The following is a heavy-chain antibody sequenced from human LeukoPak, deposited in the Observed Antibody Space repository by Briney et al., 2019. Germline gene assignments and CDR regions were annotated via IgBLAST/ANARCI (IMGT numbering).Heavy chain of an antibody. CDR3: ARDRGGSYPSRFDP. CDR2: INHSGST. V-gene: IGHV4-34*01. J-gene: IGHJ5*02. Sequence: SETLSLTCAVYGGSFSGYYWSWIRQPPGKGLEWIGEINHSGSTNYNPSLKSRVTISVDTSKNQFSLKLSSVTAADTAVYYCARDRGGSYPSRFDPWGQGTLVTVSS. CDR1: GGSFSGYY. D-gene: IGHD1-26*01.